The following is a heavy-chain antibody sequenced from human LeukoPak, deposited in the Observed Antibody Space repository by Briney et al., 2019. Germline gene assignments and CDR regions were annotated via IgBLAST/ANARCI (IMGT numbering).Heavy chain of an antibody. J-gene: IGHJ6*03. V-gene: IGHV4-39*07. CDR2: IFYSGST. CDR1: HGSISTSKYY. Sequence: PSETLSLTCTVTHGSISTSKYYWGWVRKPPGKALERIENIFYSGSTYYNPSLKSRVTISVDTSKNQFSLKLSSVTAADTAVYYCARDQSGDSPGPHYYYYMDVWGKGTTVTVSS. CDR3: ARDQSGDSPGPHYYYYMDV. D-gene: IGHD7-27*01.